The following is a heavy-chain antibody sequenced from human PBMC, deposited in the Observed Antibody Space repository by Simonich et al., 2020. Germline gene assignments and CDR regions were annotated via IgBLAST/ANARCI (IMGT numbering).Heavy chain of an antibody. CDR1: GGSFSGYY. CDR3: ASPGGTAARDAFDI. V-gene: IGHV4-34*01. CDR2: INHSEST. D-gene: IGHD6-6*01. J-gene: IGHJ3*02. Sequence: QVQLQQWGAGLLKPSETLSLTCAVYGGSFSGYYWSWIRQPPGKGLEWIGEINHSESTNYNPSLKRRVTISGDTSKNQFSLKLSSVTAADTAVYYCASPGGTAARDAFDIWGQGTMVTVSS.